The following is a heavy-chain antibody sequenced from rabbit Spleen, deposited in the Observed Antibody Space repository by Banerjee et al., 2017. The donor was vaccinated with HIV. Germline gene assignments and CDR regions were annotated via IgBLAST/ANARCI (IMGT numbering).Heavy chain of an antibody. Sequence: QLEESGGGLVQPGGSLKLSCKASGFTLSSYYMNWVRQAPGKGLEWIGYIDPVFGITHYATWVNGRFTISSHKAQNTLYLRLNSLTAADTATYFCVRDTWHFKLWGPGTLVTVS. CDR3: VRDTWHFKL. CDR1: GFTLSSYY. D-gene: IGHD3-1*01. V-gene: IGHV1S7*01. CDR2: IDPVFGIT. J-gene: IGHJ4*01.